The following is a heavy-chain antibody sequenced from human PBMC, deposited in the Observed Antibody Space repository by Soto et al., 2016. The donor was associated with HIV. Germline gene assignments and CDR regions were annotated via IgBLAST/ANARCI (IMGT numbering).Heavy chain of an antibody. J-gene: IGHJ4*02. CDR3: ASWGLPLGELSLWRDY. D-gene: IGHD3-16*02. CDR1: GYTFTSYY. V-gene: IGHV1-46*01. CDR2: INPSGGRT. Sequence: QVQLVQSGAEVKKPGASVKVSCKASGYTFTSYYLHWVRQAPGQGLEWMGIINPSGGRTSYAQKFQGRVTMTRDTSTNTVYMELSSLRSEDTAAYYCASWGLPLGELSLWRDYWGQGTLVTVSS.